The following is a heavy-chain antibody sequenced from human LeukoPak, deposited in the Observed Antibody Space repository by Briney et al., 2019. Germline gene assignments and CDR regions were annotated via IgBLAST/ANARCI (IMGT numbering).Heavy chain of an antibody. CDR1: GFTFDDYA. V-gene: IGHV3-23*01. CDR3: AKGTGDMGYYFDY. CDR2: ICVTDNT. Sequence: GGSLRFSCAASGFTFDDYAMHWVRQAPGKGLEWVSGICVTDNTYYADSVKGRFTISRDNSENTLYLQMSGLRAEDTAVYYCAKGTGDMGYYFDYWGQGTLVTVSS. J-gene: IGHJ4*02. D-gene: IGHD7-27*01.